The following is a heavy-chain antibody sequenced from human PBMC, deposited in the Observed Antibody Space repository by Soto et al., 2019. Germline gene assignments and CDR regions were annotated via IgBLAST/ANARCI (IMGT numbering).Heavy chain of an antibody. CDR3: ARASASSKLRGVVIN. D-gene: IGHD3-10*01. CDR2: IYHSGNT. J-gene: IGHJ4*02. Sequence: QVQLQESGPGLVKPSGTLSLTCALSGASIITDNWWSWVRQPPGKEMEWIGEIYHSGNTNFKPSVKSRVSISVGTSKSQLSLTVSSVTAADTAIYYCARASASSKLRGVVINWGQGTLVTVSS. CDR1: GASIITDNW. V-gene: IGHV4-4*02.